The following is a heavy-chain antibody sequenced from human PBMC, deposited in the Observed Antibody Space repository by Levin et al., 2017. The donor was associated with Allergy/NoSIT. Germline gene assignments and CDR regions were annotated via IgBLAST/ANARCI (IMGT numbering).Heavy chain of an antibody. CDR1: GGSISSSSYY. V-gene: IGHV4-39*01. J-gene: IGHJ5*02. Sequence: LSLPFPFSGGSISSSSYYWGWIRQPPFPFLSFLCLLSSLFRTYYNPSLKSRVTISVDTSKNQFSLKLSSVTAADTAVYYCARGRFLDNWFDPWGQGTLVTVSS. CDR2: LSSLFRT. CDR3: ARGRFLDNWFDP. D-gene: IGHD3-3*01.